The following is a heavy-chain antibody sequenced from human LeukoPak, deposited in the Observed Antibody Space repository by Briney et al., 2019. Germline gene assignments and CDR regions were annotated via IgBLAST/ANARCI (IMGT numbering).Heavy chain of an antibody. CDR1: GGSISSYY. V-gene: IGHV4-4*07. Sequence: SETLSLTCTVSGGSISSYYWSWVRQPAGKGLEWVGRIYTSGRTNYKPTLKRRVTMSVDTSKNQFSLKLSSVTAADTAVYYCARDRRYYDFWSGYYAWGQGTLVTVSS. J-gene: IGHJ1*01. CDR3: ARDRRYYDFWSGYYA. CDR2: IYTSGRT. D-gene: IGHD3-3*01.